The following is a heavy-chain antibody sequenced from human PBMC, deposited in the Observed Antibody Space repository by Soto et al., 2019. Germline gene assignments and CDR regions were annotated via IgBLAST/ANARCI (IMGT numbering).Heavy chain of an antibody. Sequence: QMQLVESGGGLVKPGGSLRLTCAASEFSISDHYMSWIRQAPGKGLEWVSYSSNSGTFTKYADSVKGRFSISRDNAKNSLYLEINSLRGEDTAIYYCARSGDNYNVLDYWGQGTPVTVSS. CDR3: ARSGDNYNVLDY. V-gene: IGHV3-11*05. J-gene: IGHJ4*02. D-gene: IGHD3-10*02. CDR2: SSNSGTFT. CDR1: EFSISDHY.